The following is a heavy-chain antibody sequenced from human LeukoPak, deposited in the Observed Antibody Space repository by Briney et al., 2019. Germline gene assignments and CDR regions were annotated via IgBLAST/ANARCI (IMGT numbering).Heavy chain of an antibody. CDR3: ARDRVVTAVRNHFHY. CDR2: INPNSGGS. Sequence: ASVKVSCKSSGYSFIDYYIHWVRRAPGQGLEWMGWINPNSGGSNSAQKFHGRVTMTRDTSLNTVYMQLSGLTSDDTALYYCARDRVVTAVRNHFHYWGQGTLVTVSS. CDR1: GYSFIDYY. J-gene: IGHJ4*02. V-gene: IGHV1-2*02. D-gene: IGHD2-21*02.